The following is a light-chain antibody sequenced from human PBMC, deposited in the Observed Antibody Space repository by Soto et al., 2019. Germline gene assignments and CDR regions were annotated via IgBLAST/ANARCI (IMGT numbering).Light chain of an antibody. V-gene: IGKV1-6*01. J-gene: IGKJ4*01. CDR1: QGIRSE. Sequence: AIQMTQSPSSLSASVGDRVTITCRASQGIRSELGWYQQKPGKAPNLLIYTASTLQSGAPSRFSGSGSGTDFTLTTSSLQPEDFATYYCIQDYNYPLTFGGGTSVEIK. CDR3: IQDYNYPLT. CDR2: TAS.